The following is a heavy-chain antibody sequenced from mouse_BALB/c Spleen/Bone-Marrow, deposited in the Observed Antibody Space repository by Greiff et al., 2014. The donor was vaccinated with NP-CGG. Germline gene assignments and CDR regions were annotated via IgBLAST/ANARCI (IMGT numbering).Heavy chain of an antibody. CDR1: GFSLSDYG. CDR3: AKHRSVYPYAMDY. Sequence: VQGVESGPGLVAPSQRLSITCTVSGFSLSDYGVSCIRQSPGKGLEWLGVIWGGGKEYYNSVLKSRLSINKDNSKSQVFLKMYSLQTDDTAIYYCAKHRSVYPYAMDYWGQGTSVTVSS. D-gene: IGHD2-10*02. V-gene: IGHV2-6-5*01. J-gene: IGHJ4*01. CDR2: IWGGGKE.